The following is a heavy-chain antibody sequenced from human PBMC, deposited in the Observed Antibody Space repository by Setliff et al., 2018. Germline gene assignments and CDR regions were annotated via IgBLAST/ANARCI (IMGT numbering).Heavy chain of an antibody. J-gene: IGHJ6*02. V-gene: IGHV4-39*07. Sequence: SETLSLTCTVSGGSISSSIYYWGWIRQPPGKGLEWIGSIYYSGSTYYNPSPKSRVTISVDASKNQFSLKLSSVTAADTAVYYCARVSQLVVLSLYYYYGMDVWGQGTTVTVSS. CDR1: GGSISSSIYY. CDR3: ARVSQLVVLSLYYYYGMDV. CDR2: IYYSGST. D-gene: IGHD6-6*01.